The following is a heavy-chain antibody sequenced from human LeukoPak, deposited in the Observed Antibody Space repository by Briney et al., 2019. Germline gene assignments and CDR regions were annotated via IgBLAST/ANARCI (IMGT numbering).Heavy chain of an antibody. V-gene: IGHV3-21*06. CDR2: ITTSGTYR. CDR3: ARPFYYDNNGGEGMDV. CDR1: GFTFTRFN. Sequence: GGSLRLSCAASGFTFTRFNMNWVRLAPGKGLELVSSITTSGTYRYYADSVKGRFTISRDNAKNSLYLQMNSLRAEDTAVYYCARPFYYDNNGGEGMDVWGQGTTVTVSS. J-gene: IGHJ6*02. D-gene: IGHD3-22*01.